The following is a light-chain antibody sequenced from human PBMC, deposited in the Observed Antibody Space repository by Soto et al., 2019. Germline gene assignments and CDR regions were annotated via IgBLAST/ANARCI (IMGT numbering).Light chain of an antibody. CDR2: AAS. Sequence: DIQMTQSPSSLSASVGDRVTITYRASQSISTYLSWYQQKPGQAPKVLIYAASRLERGVPSRFSGSGSVTDFALTVSSLQPEDFATYYCQQTYDTPFTFGPGTTV. CDR1: QSISTY. J-gene: IGKJ3*01. V-gene: IGKV1-39*01. CDR3: QQTYDTPFT.